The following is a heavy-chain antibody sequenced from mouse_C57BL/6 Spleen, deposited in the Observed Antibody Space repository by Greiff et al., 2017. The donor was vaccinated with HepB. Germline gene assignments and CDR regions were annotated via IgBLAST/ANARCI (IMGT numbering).Heavy chain of an antibody. J-gene: IGHJ4*01. Sequence: VQLMESGPELVKPGASVKISCKASGYAFSSSWMNWVKQRPGKGLEWIGRIYPGDGDTNYNGKFKGKATLTADKSSSTAYMQLSSLTSEDSAVSFCLVYDYDGYAMDYWGQGTSVTVSS. CDR3: LVYDYDGYAMDY. V-gene: IGHV1-82*01. CDR2: IYPGDGDT. D-gene: IGHD2-4*01. CDR1: GYAFSSSW.